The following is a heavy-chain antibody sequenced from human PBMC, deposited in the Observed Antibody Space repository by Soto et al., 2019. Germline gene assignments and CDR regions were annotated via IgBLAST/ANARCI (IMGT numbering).Heavy chain of an antibody. D-gene: IGHD3-22*01. Sequence: EVQLLESGGGLVQPGGSLRLSCTASGFTFSTYGMSWVRQAPGKGLEWVSSLSGDGTTTYYRDSVKGRFTISRDNSRNTLSLQTNSLRTEDTVVDYCAKDISFDTSAYNYWGQGIVVTVSS. V-gene: IGHV3-23*01. J-gene: IGHJ4*02. CDR3: AKDISFDTSAYNY. CDR2: LSGDGTTT. CDR1: GFTFSTYG.